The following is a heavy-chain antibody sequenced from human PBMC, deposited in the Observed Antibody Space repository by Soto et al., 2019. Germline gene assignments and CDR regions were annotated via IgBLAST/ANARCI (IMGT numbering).Heavy chain of an antibody. D-gene: IGHD5-12*01. CDR3: ARDSRGYSGYDYHEY. V-gene: IGHV3-11*06. Sequence: LRLSFAASGFTFSDYYMSWIRQAPGKGLEWVSYISSSSSYTNYADSVKGRFTISRDNAKNSLYLQMNSLRAEDTAVYYCARDSRGYSGYDYHEYWGQGTLVIVSS. J-gene: IGHJ4*02. CDR1: GFTFSDYY. CDR2: ISSSSSYT.